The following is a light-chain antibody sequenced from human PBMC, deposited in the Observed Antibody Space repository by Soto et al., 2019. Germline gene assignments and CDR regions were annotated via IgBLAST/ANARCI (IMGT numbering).Light chain of an antibody. CDR3: SSYTTSTNRVV. J-gene: IGLJ2*01. CDR2: DVS. Sequence: QSVLTQPASVSGSPGQSITISCTGTSSDVGGYNYVSWYQQHPGKAPKLMIYDVSNRPSGVSNRLSGSKSGNTASLTISGLQAEDEADYFCSSYTTSTNRVVIGGGTKLTFL. CDR1: SSDVGGYNY. V-gene: IGLV2-14*01.